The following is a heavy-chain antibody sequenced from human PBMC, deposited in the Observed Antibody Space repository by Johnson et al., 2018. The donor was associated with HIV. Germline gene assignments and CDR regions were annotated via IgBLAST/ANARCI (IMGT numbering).Heavy chain of an antibody. Sequence: VQLVESGGGLVQPGGSLRLSCAVSGFTFSSYWMTWVRQAPGKGLEWVANIKQDGSEKYYVDSVKGRFTISRDNAKNSLYLQMNSLRAEDTAVYYCARDRRNYDDSSGYPDYDAFDIWGQGTMVTVSS. V-gene: IGHV3-7*05. CDR1: GFTFSSYW. D-gene: IGHD3-22*01. J-gene: IGHJ3*02. CDR3: ARDRRNYDDSSGYPDYDAFDI. CDR2: IKQDGSEK.